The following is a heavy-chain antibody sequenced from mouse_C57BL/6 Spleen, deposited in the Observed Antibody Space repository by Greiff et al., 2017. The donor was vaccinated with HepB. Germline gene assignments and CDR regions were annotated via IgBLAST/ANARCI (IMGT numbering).Heavy chain of an antibody. CDR3: AREGRFVSYFDY. CDR1: GYSITSGYY. J-gene: IGHJ2*01. Sequence: VQLKESGPGLVKPSQSLSLTCSVTGYSITSGYYWNWIRQFPGNKLEWMGYISYDGSNNYNPSLKNRISITRDTSKNQFFLKLNSVTTEDTATYYCAREGRFVSYFDYWGQGTTLTVSS. CDR2: ISYDGSN. V-gene: IGHV3-6*01.